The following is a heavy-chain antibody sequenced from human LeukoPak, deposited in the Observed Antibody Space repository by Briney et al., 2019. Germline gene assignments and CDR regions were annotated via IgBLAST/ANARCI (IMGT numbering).Heavy chain of an antibody. Sequence: SETLSLTCAVYGGSFSGYYWSWIRQPPGKGLEWIGETNHSGSTNYNPSLKSRVAISVDTSKNQFSLKLSSVTAADTAVYYCARGDNYYDSSGYHSWGQGTLVTVSS. D-gene: IGHD3-22*01. CDR2: TNHSGST. V-gene: IGHV4-34*01. J-gene: IGHJ4*02. CDR1: GGSFSGYY. CDR3: ARGDNYYDSSGYHS.